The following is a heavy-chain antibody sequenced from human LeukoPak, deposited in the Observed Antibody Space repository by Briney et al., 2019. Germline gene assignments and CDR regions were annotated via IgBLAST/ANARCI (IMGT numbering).Heavy chain of an antibody. D-gene: IGHD1-26*01. CDR3: AKDWWDE. V-gene: IGHV3-23*01. CDR2: ISGSGTST. CDR1: GFTFSSYA. Sequence: GGSLRLSCAASGFTFSSYAMSWVRQAPGKGLGWVSTISGSGTSTYYADSVKGRFTISRDISKNTLYLQVDSLRADDTPVYYCAKDWWDEWGQGTLVTVSS. J-gene: IGHJ4*02.